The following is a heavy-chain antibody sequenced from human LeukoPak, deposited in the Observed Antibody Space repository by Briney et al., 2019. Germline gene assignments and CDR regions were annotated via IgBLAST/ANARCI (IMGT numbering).Heavy chain of an antibody. J-gene: IGHJ4*02. V-gene: IGHV3-7*03. Sequence: GGSLRLSCAASGFTFSSYWMSWVRQAPGKGREWVANIKQDGSEKYYVDSVKGRFTISRDNAKNSLYLQMNSLRAEDTAWYHCARVHRYASSWDSFDYWGQGTLVTVSS. CDR2: IKQDGSEK. CDR1: GFTFSSYW. D-gene: IGHD6-13*01. CDR3: ARVHRYASSWDSFDY.